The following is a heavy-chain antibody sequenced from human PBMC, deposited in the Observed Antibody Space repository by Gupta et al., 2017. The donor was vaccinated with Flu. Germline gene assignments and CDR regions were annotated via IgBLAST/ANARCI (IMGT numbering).Heavy chain of an antibody. D-gene: IGHD3-10*01. CDR1: GFPFSPYP. Sequence: EVPLVESGGGLVKPGGSLRLSCAASGFPFSPYPMAWVRQLPGKGLDWVSSINSRSVSIYYADSVKGRFTISRDNAKNLLFLQMNSLRAEDTAVYYCATEPPRMKHSGSGTFLDCWGQGALVTVSS. CDR2: INSRSVSI. CDR3: ATEPPRMKHSGSGTFLDC. J-gene: IGHJ4*02. V-gene: IGHV3-21*02.